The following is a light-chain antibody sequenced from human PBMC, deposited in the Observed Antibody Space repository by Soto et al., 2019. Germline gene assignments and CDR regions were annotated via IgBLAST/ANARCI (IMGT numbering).Light chain of an antibody. CDR1: SSDIGTYKY. J-gene: IGLJ2*01. V-gene: IGLV2-14*01. CDR2: EVS. Sequence: QSVLAQPAPVSWSPGQSITISCTGTSSDIGTYKYVSLFQHHPGKAPKLIIFEVSNRPSGISDRFSGFKSANTAYLTISGVQPEDEADYHCSSYTTIKTVVFGGGTQLTVL. CDR3: SSYTTIKTVV.